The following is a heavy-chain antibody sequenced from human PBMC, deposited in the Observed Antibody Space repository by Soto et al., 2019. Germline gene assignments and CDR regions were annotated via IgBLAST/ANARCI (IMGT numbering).Heavy chain of an antibody. V-gene: IGHV4-31*03. Sequence: SETLSLTCTVSDGSISCGGYYWSWIRQHPGKGLEWIGYIYYSGSTYYNPSLKSRVTISVDTSKNQFSLKLSTVTAADTAVYYCAGGAYDSSGYRSGGNWFDSWGQGTLVTVSS. D-gene: IGHD3-22*01. J-gene: IGHJ5*01. CDR1: DGSISCGGYY. CDR3: AGGAYDSSGYRSGGNWFDS. CDR2: IYYSGST.